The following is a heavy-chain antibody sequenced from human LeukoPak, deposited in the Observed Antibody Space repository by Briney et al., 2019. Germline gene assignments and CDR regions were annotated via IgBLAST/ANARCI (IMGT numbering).Heavy chain of an antibody. CDR1: GASVSTFY. J-gene: IGHJ5*02. D-gene: IGHD1-1*01. CDR3: ARPKLDLTNENWFDP. V-gene: IGHV4-4*07. CDR2: MFKTGDA. Sequence: SETLSLTCTVSGASVSTFYWSWIRQPAGKGPEWIGRMFKTGDANYNPSLKSRVTMSLDTSKNQFSLNLNSVTAADTVVYYCARPKLDLTNENWFDPWGQGTLVTFSS.